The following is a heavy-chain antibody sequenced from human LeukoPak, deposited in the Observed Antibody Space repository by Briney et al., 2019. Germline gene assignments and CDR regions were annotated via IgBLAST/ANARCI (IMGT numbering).Heavy chain of an antibody. CDR3: ASAFVDIKGGSWVLDAFDI. D-gene: IGHD5-12*01. V-gene: IGHV4-59*01. CDR2: IYYSGST. CDR1: GGSISSYY. J-gene: IGHJ3*02. Sequence: PSETLSLTCTVSGGSISSYYWSWIRQPPGKGLEWIGYIYYSGSTNYNPSLKSRVTISVDTSKNQFSLKLSSVTAADTAVYYCASAFVDIKGGSWVLDAFDIWGQGTMVTVSS.